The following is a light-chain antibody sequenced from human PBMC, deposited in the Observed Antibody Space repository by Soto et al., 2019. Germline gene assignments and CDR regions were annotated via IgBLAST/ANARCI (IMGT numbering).Light chain of an antibody. J-gene: IGKJ5*01. CDR2: AAS. CDR1: QTISSH. V-gene: IGKV1-39*01. CDR3: QQRYTTTIT. Sequence: DIQMTQPLSSLSPSPGDRVIITCRASQTISSHLDWYQQKAGKAPNLLVYAASSLQSGVPSRFTGSASGTDFNLTICSLQTEDWATYVGQQRYTTTITGGQQTRLAIK.